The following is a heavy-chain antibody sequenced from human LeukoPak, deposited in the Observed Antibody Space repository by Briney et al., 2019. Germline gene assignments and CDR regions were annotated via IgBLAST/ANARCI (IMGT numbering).Heavy chain of an antibody. J-gene: IGHJ5*02. Sequence: SETLSLTCTVSGGSISSYYWSWIRQPAGKGLEWIGRIYTSGSTNYNPSLKSRVTMSVDTSKNQFPLKLSSVTAADTAVYYCARDHGSGWYGGWFDPWGQGTLVTVSS. CDR2: IYTSGST. V-gene: IGHV4-4*07. CDR1: GGSISSYY. D-gene: IGHD6-19*01. CDR3: ARDHGSGWYGGWFDP.